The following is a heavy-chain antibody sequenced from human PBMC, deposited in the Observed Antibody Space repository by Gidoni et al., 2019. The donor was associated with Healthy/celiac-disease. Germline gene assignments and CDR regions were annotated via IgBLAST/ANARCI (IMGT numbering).Heavy chain of an antibody. V-gene: IGHV4-39*01. D-gene: IGHD3-22*01. Sequence: QLQLQESGPGLVKPSEALSLTCTVSGGSISSSTDYWGWSRQPPGQGLELIESIDYSGSTYYSQSLKSRVTLSVDTYKNQFSLKLNSVTAADTAVYYCARHYSSGYWYFDLWGRGTLVTVSS. CDR3: ARHYSSGYWYFDL. CDR2: IDYSGST. J-gene: IGHJ2*01. CDR1: GGSISSSTDY.